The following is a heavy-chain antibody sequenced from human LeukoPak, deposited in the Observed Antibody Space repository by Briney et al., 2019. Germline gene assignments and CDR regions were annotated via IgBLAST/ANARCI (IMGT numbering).Heavy chain of an antibody. D-gene: IGHD6-19*01. J-gene: IGHJ5*02. V-gene: IGHV1-46*01. CDR1: GYTFTSYY. Sequence: ASVKVSCKASGYTFTSYYMHWVRQAPGQGLEWMGIINPSGGSTSYAQKFQGRATMTRDTSTSTVYMELSSLRSEDTAVYYCARDFREWLVTHWFDPWGQGTLVTVSS. CDR3: ARDFREWLVTHWFDP. CDR2: INPSGGST.